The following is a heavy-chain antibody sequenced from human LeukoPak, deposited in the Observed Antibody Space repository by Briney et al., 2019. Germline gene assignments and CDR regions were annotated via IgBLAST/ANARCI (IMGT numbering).Heavy chain of an antibody. D-gene: IGHD6-6*01. CDR2: ISSNSEYI. V-gene: IGHV3-21*01. CDR1: GFTFSSYH. CDR3: ATDRSSIAARPH. Sequence: GGSLRLSCAASGFTFSSYHINWVRQAPGKGLEWVSSISSNSEYIYYADSVKGRFTISRDNAKNSLYLQMNSLRAEDTAVYYCATDRSSIAARPHWGQGTLVTVSS. J-gene: IGHJ4*02.